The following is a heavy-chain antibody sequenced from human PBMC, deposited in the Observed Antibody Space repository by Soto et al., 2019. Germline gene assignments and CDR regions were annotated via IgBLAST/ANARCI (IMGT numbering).Heavy chain of an antibody. Sequence: ASVKVSCTVSGYTLTELSMHWVRQAPGKGLEWMGGFDPEDGETIYAQKFQGRVTMTEDTSTDTAYMELSSLRSEDTAVYYCATALPSLIFGGVSDTSALDAFDIWGQGTMVTVSS. J-gene: IGHJ3*02. CDR3: ATALPSLIFGGVSDTSALDAFDI. CDR1: GYTLTELS. CDR2: FDPEDGET. D-gene: IGHD3-16*01. V-gene: IGHV1-24*01.